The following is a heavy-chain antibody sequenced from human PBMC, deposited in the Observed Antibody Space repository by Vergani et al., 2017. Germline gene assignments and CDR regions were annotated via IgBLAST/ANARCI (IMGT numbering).Heavy chain of an antibody. D-gene: IGHD3-3*01. J-gene: IGHJ5*02. CDR3: AKDPRRLFWSGNL. Sequence: VQLVESGGGVVQPGRSLRLSCAASGFTFNQYGMHWVRQAPGKGLEWVSAISGSGGSTYYADSVKGRFTISRDNSKNTLYLQMNSLRAEDTAVYYCAKDPRRLFWSGNLWGQGTLVTVSS. V-gene: IGHV3-23*04. CDR2: ISGSGGST. CDR1: GFTFNQYG.